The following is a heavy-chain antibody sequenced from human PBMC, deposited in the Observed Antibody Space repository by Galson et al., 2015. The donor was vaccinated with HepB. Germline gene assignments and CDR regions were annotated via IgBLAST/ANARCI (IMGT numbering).Heavy chain of an antibody. J-gene: IGHJ6*02. CDR3: ARLGYCSSTSCYGESYYYYGMDV. V-gene: IGHV4-59*08. CDR2: IYYSGST. CDR1: GGPISSYY. Sequence: ETLSLTCTVSGGPISSYYWSWIRQPPGKGLEWIGYIYYSGSTNYNPSLKSRVTISVDTSKNQFSLKLSSVTAADTAVYYCARLGYCSSTSCYGESYYYYGMDVWGQGTTVTVSS. D-gene: IGHD2-2*01.